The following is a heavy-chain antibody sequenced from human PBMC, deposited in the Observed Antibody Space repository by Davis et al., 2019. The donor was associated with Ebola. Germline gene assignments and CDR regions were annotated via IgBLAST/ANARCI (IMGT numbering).Heavy chain of an antibody. J-gene: IGHJ5*02. CDR1: GFSFSSYW. CDR2: IKQDGSEK. Sequence: PGGSLRLSCAASGFSFSSYWMSWVRQAPGKGLEWVANIKQDGSEKYYVDSVKGRFTISRDNSKNTLYLQMGSLRAEDTAVYYCARQGWSGYSLRHWLDPWGRGTLVTVSS. CDR3: ARQGWSGYSLRHWLDP. V-gene: IGHV3-7*01. D-gene: IGHD3-3*01.